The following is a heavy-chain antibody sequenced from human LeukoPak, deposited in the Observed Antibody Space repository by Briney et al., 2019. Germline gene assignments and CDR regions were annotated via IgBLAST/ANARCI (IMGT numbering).Heavy chain of an antibody. Sequence: GGSLRLSCAASGFTFSSYAMHWVCQAPGRGLEWVSYISSSGSTIYYADSVKGRFTISRDNAKNSLYLQMNSLRVEDTAVYYCARALGGIVGATGDYWGQGTLVTVSS. V-gene: IGHV3-48*03. D-gene: IGHD1-26*01. CDR1: GFTFSSYA. J-gene: IGHJ4*02. CDR3: ARALGGIVGATGDY. CDR2: ISSSGSTI.